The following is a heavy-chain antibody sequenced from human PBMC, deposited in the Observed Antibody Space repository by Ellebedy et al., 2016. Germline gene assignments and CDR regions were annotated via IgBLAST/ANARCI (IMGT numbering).Heavy chain of an antibody. Sequence: GSLRLSXKGSEYSFNSYWISGVRQMPGKGLEWMGRIDPSDSYTNYSPSFQGHVTISADKSISTAYLQWSSLKASDTAMYYCARHRRGNSFDYWGQGTLVTVSS. J-gene: IGHJ4*02. CDR2: IDPSDSYT. D-gene: IGHD6-13*01. CDR1: EYSFNSYW. V-gene: IGHV5-10-1*01. CDR3: ARHRRGNSFDY.